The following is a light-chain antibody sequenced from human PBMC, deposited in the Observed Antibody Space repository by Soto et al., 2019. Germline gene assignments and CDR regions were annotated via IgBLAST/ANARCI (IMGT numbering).Light chain of an antibody. CDR1: NSNIGANT. CDR2: STN. Sequence: QSMLTQPPSASGTPGQRVTISCSGGNSNIGANTVNWYQQVPGTAPKLLIYSTNHRPSGVPDRFSGSKSDTSGSLAISGLQSEDEADYYCEAWDDSLNGPVFGGGTKVTVL. CDR3: EAWDDSLNGPV. V-gene: IGLV1-44*01. J-gene: IGLJ2*01.